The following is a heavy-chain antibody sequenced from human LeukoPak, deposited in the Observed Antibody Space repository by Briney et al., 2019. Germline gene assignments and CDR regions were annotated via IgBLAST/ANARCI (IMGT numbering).Heavy chain of an antibody. CDR1: GFTFSSYS. D-gene: IGHD6-19*01. Sequence: PGGSLRLSCAASGFTFSSYSMNWVRQAPGEGLEWVAVISYDGSNKYYADSVKGRFTISRDNSKNTLYLQMNSLRAEDTAVYYCAKELVPFAVAVDGVAFDIWGQGTMVTVSS. CDR2: ISYDGSNK. V-gene: IGHV3-30*18. J-gene: IGHJ3*02. CDR3: AKELVPFAVAVDGVAFDI.